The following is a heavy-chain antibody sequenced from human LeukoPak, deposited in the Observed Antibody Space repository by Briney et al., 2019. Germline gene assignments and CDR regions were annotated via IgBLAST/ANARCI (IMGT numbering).Heavy chain of an antibody. J-gene: IGHJ4*02. CDR2: ISGSGGST. CDR3: AREGADGYNVGFDY. Sequence: PGGSLRLSCAASGCTFSSYAMSWVRQAPGKGLEWVSAISGSGGSTYYADSVKGRFTISRDNSKNTLYLQMNSLRAEDTAVYYCAREGADGYNVGFDYWGQGTLVTVSS. CDR1: GCTFSSYA. D-gene: IGHD5-24*01. V-gene: IGHV3-23*01.